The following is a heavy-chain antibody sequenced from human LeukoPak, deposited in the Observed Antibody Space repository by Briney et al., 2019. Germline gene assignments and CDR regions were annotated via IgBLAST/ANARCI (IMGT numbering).Heavy chain of an antibody. CDR3: ARGSYGWFDP. Sequence: SETLSLTCTVSGGSISNYFWTWIRQPPGKGLEWIGFIYHSGTSSYNPSLKSRLTMSVDTSKNQVSLKLNSVTAADTAIYYCARGSYGWFDPWGQGTLVTVSS. CDR2: IYHSGTS. J-gene: IGHJ5*02. CDR1: GGSISNYF. D-gene: IGHD1-26*01. V-gene: IGHV4-59*01.